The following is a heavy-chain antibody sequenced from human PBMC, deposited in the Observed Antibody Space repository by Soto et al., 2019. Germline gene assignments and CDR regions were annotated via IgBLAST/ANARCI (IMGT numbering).Heavy chain of an antibody. CDR1: GFSFSDYE. J-gene: IGHJ4*02. D-gene: IGHD6-13*01. CDR2: ISSGGSTI. Sequence: PGGSLSLSCVASGFSFSDYEMNWVRQAPGKGLEWVAYISSGGSTIHYADSVRGRFTVSRDNARNSLYLQMNTLSVEDTALYYCARDRAAGGYWGQGTLVTVSS. CDR3: ARDRAAGGY. V-gene: IGHV3-48*03.